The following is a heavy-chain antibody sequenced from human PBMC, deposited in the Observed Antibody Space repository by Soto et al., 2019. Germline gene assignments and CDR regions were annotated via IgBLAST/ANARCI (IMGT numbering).Heavy chain of an antibody. CDR3: AREDTVVNDSGAFDI. Sequence: QVQLQESGPGLVKPSETLSLTCTVSGGSISSYYWSWIRQPPGKGLEWIGYIYYSGSTNYNPSLKSRVTIXXDXSXXQFSLKLSSVTAADTAVYYCAREDTVVNDSGAFDIWGQGTMVTVSS. V-gene: IGHV4-59*01. J-gene: IGHJ3*02. CDR2: IYYSGST. CDR1: GGSISSYY. D-gene: IGHD1-1*01.